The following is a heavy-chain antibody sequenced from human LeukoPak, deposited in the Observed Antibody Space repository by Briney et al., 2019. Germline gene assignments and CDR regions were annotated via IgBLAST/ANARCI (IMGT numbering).Heavy chain of an antibody. CDR3: ARSDIVVILPYYYYMDV. D-gene: IGHD3-22*01. CDR2: INPNNDGA. J-gene: IGHJ6*03. CDR1: GYTFTGYY. Sequence: ASVNVSCKASGYTFTGYYIHWVRQAPGQGLEWMGSINPNNDGADYAQKFQDRVTMTRDTSISTAYMELSSLRSDDTAVYYCARSDIVVILPYYYYMDVWGRGTTVTVSS. V-gene: IGHV1-2*02.